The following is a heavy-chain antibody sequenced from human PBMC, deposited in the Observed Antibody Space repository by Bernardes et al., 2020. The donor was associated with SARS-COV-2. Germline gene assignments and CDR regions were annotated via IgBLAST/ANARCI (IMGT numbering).Heavy chain of an antibody. J-gene: IGHJ6*02. Sequence: SETLSLTCTVSGGSISSGGYYWSWIRQHPGKGLEWIGYIYYSGSTYYNPSLKSRVTISVDTSKNQFSLKLSSVTAADTAVYYCARGGVLEWYYYYYGMDVWGQGTTVTVSS. CDR3: ARGGVLEWYYYYYGMDV. V-gene: IGHV4-31*03. CDR2: IYYSGST. CDR1: GGSISSGGYY. D-gene: IGHD3-3*01.